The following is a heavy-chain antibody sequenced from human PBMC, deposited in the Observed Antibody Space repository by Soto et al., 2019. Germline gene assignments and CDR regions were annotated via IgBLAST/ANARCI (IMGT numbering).Heavy chain of an antibody. CDR1: GGTFSSYA. J-gene: IGHJ4*02. D-gene: IGHD1-7*01. Sequence: SVKVSCKASGGTFSSYAISWVRQAPGQGLEWMGGIIPIFGTANYAQKSQGRVTITADESTSTAYMELSSLRSEDTAVYYCARGGPITGTTCFDYWGQGILVTVSS. CDR3: ARGGPITGTTCFDY. CDR2: IIPIFGTA. V-gene: IGHV1-69*13.